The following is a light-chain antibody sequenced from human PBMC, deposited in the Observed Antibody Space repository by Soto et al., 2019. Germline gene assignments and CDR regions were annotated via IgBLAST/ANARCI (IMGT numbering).Light chain of an antibody. J-gene: IGKJ5*01. Sequence: EKVMTQSPATLSVSPGERAILSCRASQSVRSNLAGYQQKRGQAPRLLIYDASTRATGIPARFSGSGSGTEFTLTISSLQSEDCAVYYCQQYDNWPPITFGQGTRLEIK. CDR3: QQYDNWPPIT. CDR2: DAS. CDR1: QSVRSN. V-gene: IGKV3-15*01.